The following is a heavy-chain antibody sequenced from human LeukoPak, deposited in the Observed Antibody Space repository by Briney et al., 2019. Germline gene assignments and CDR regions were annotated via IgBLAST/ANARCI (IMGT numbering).Heavy chain of an antibody. J-gene: IGHJ4*02. D-gene: IGHD4-11*01. CDR3: AREGDYSHSFDY. CDR1: GGSINNYY. Sequence: PSETLSLTCTVSGGSINNYYWSWIRQPPGKGLEWIGYIYYSGSTNYNPSLKSRVTISVDTSKNQFSLKLSSVTAADTAVYYCAREGDYSHSFDYWGQGTLVTVSS. CDR2: IYYSGST. V-gene: IGHV4-59*01.